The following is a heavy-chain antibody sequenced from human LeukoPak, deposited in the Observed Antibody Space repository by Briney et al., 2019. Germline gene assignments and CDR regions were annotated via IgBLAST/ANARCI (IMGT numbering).Heavy chain of an antibody. J-gene: IGHJ3*01. CDR1: GFTFSNYA. CDR3: ARGITIFGVVNDAFDA. D-gene: IGHD3-3*01. Sequence: PGRSLRLSCAASGFTFSNYAMHWVRQAPGKGLVWVARVDSDGSSTTYADSVKSRFIISRDNAKNTLYLQMNSLRAEDTAVYYCARGITIFGVVNDAFDAWGQGAVVTVSS. V-gene: IGHV3-74*01. CDR2: VDSDGSST.